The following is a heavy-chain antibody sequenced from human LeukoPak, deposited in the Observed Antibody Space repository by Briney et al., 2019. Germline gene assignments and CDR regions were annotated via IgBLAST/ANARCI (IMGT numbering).Heavy chain of an antibody. CDR1: GGTISSYG. J-gene: IGHJ6*02. D-gene: IGHD2-15*01. Sequence: ASVKVSCKASGGTISSYGLSWVRQAPGQGLEWMGGIIPMFGTANYAQRFQGRVTITSDESTSTAYMELSSLRSEDTAVYYCARDVLGYCSGGSCYRYYGMDVWGQGTTVTVSS. CDR3: ARDVLGYCSGGSCYRYYGMDV. V-gene: IGHV1-69*13. CDR2: IIPMFGTA.